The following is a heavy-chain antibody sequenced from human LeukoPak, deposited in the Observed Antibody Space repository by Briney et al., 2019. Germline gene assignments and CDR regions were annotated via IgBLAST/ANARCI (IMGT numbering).Heavy chain of an antibody. V-gene: IGHV5-10-1*01. CDR1: GSRFTSYW. Sequence: GASLQISFKGSGSRFTSYWISWVRQMPGKGLGWMGRIDPSDSYTNYSPSFQGHVTISADKSISTAYLQWSSLKASDTAMYYCARHGAPIPDFDYWGQGTLVTVSS. D-gene: IGHD2-21*01. CDR2: IDPSDSYT. J-gene: IGHJ4*02. CDR3: ARHGAPIPDFDY.